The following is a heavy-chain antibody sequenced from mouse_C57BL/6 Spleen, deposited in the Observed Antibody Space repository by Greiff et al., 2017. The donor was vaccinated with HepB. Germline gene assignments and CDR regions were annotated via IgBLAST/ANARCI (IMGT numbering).Heavy chain of an antibody. J-gene: IGHJ1*03. CDR1: GYAFSSSW. CDR3: ARTDWYFDV. Sequence: VQLQQSGPELVKPGASVKISCKASGYAFSSSWMNWVKQRPGKGLEWIGRIYPGDGDTNYNGKFKGKATLTADKSSSTAYMQLSSLTSEDSAVYFCARTDWYFDVWGTGTTVTVSS. CDR2: IYPGDGDT. V-gene: IGHV1-82*01.